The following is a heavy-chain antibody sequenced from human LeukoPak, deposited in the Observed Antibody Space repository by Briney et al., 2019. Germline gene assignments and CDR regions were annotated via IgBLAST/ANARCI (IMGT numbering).Heavy chain of an antibody. CDR2: INPSSGGS. J-gene: IGHJ6*02. CDR1: GYTFTGNY. CDR3: ARLMRFGEFYGMDV. V-gene: IGHV1-2*02. Sequence: ASVKVSCKASGYTFTGNYIHWVRQAPGQDFEWMGWINPSSGGSNHAQTFQGRVTMTRGTSISTAYMELSSLTSDDTAVYYCARLMRFGEFYGMDVWGQGTTVTVSS. D-gene: IGHD3-10*01.